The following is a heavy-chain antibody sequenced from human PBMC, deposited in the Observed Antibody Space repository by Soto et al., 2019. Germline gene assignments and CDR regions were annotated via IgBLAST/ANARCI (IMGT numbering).Heavy chain of an antibody. CDR1: GGSISSGGYY. D-gene: IGHD5-12*01. V-gene: IGHV4-31*03. J-gene: IGHJ5*02. CDR3: ARVSLRFNWFDP. CDR2: IHYSGST. Sequence: TLSLTCTVSGGSISSGGYYWSWIRQHPGKGLEWIGYIHYSGSTYYNPSLKSRVTISVDTSKKQFSLKLSSVTAADTAVYYCARVSLRFNWFDPWGQGTLVTVSS.